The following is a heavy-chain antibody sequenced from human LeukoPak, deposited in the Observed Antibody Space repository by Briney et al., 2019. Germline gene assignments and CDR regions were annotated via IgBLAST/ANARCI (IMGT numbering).Heavy chain of an antibody. J-gene: IGHJ3*02. CDR1: GFTFSTYA. CDR2: ISYDGTNK. Sequence: SGGSLRLSCAASGFTFSTYAMHWVRQAPGKGLEWVAFISYDGTNKYCADSVKGRFTTSRDNSKNTLYLQMNSLRAEDTALYYCAREILTGYAFDIWGQGTMVTVSS. CDR3: AREILTGYAFDI. V-gene: IGHV3-30-3*01. D-gene: IGHD7-27*01.